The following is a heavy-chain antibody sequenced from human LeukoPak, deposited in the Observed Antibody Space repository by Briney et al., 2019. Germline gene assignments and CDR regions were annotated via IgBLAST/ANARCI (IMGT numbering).Heavy chain of an antibody. V-gene: IGHV3-15*01. CDR1: GFTFNNAW. J-gene: IGHJ5*02. CDR2: IYSKTDGGTA. D-gene: IGHD6-19*01. Sequence: GGSLRLSCAASGFTFNNAWMNWVRQAPGKGLEWVGRIYSKTDGGTADYAAPVKGRFTISRDNSKNTLYLQMNSLRAEDTAVYYCASTQIAVAGIWWFDPWGQGTLVTVSS. CDR3: ASTQIAVAGIWWFDP.